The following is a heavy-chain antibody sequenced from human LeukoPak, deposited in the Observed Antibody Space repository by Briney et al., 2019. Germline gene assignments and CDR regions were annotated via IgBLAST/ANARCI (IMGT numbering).Heavy chain of an antibody. V-gene: IGHV4-4*07. D-gene: IGHD5-12*01. CDR2: MYTSGST. CDR3: ARASSGYDPFDY. CDR1: GGSISSYY. J-gene: IGHJ4*02. Sequence: SETLSLTCSVSGGSISSYYWSWIRQPAGKQPEWIGRMYTSGSTYYNPSLKSRVTMSVNTSKNQFSLRLNSVTAADTAIYYCARASSGYDPFDYWGQGTLVTVSS.